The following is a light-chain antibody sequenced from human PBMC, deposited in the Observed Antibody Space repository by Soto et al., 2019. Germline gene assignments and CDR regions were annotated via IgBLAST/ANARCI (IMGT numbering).Light chain of an antibody. CDR1: QSVSSSY. CDR2: GAS. V-gene: IGKV3-20*01. J-gene: IGKJ1*01. Sequence: EIVLTQSPGTLSLSPGERATLSCRASQSVSSSYLAGYQQKPGQAPRLLIYGASSRATGIPDRFSGSGSGTDFTLTSSRLEPEDFAVYYCQQYGSSPTFGQGTKVEI. CDR3: QQYGSSPT.